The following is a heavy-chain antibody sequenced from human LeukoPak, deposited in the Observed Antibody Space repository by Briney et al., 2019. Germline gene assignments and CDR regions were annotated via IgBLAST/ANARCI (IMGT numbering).Heavy chain of an antibody. V-gene: IGHV1-69*05. Sequence: SVKVSCKASGGTFSSYAISWVRQAPGQGLEWMGGIIPIFGTANYAQKFQGRVTITTDESTSTAHMELSSLRSEDTAVYYCAREPGYSYGVFDYRGQGTLVTVSS. D-gene: IGHD5-18*01. J-gene: IGHJ4*02. CDR1: GGTFSSYA. CDR2: IIPIFGTA. CDR3: AREPGYSYGVFDY.